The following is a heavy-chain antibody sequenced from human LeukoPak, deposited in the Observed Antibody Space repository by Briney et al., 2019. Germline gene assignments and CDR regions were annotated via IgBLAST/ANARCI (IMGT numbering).Heavy chain of an antibody. D-gene: IGHD2-21*02. CDR2: IYYSGST. J-gene: IGHJ4*02. V-gene: IGHV4-30-4*08. Sequence: PSETLSLTCSVSGDSINSNTYFWGWIRQPPGKGLEWIGYIYYSGSTYYNPSLKSRVTISVDTSKNQFSLKLSSVTAADTAVYYCARDGWGPIDYWGQGTLVTVSS. CDR3: ARDGWGPIDY. CDR1: GDSINSNTYF.